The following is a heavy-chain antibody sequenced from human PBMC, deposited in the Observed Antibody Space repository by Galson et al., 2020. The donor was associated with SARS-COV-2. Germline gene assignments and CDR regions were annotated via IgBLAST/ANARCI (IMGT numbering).Heavy chain of an antibody. Sequence: TLSLTCAVSGTSISGASYSWNWLRQPPGKGLEWIGYISHSGGTYYNPSLKSRVTISGDRSKNQFSLRLSSVTAADAAVYFCARLHYGEYAPEAFDIWGPGTRVTVAS. CDR3: ARLHYGEYAPEAFDI. J-gene: IGHJ3*02. D-gene: IGHD4-17*01. CDR2: ISHSGGT. CDR1: GTSISGASYS. V-gene: IGHV4-30-2*01.